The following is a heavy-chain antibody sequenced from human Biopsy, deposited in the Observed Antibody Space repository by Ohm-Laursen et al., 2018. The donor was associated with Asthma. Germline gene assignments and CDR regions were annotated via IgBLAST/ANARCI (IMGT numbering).Heavy chain of an antibody. J-gene: IGHJ6*02. CDR3: AREVSTVDYGYYYFAMDV. CDR2: IMPPFGLT. D-gene: IGHD4-17*01. CDR1: GGTFNYA. Sequence: SSVKVSCKASGGTFNYAITWVRQAPGQGLEWMGGIMPPFGLTNYAQRFQDRLTISADKSTRTAYMELRRLRSEDSAVYYCAREVSTVDYGYYYFAMDVWGQGTTVTVSS. V-gene: IGHV1-69*17.